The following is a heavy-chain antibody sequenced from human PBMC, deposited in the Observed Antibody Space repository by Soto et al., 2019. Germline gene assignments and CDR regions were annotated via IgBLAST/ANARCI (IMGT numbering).Heavy chain of an antibody. D-gene: IGHD4-17*01. CDR3: AKGGPHADYPLWYFDL. CDR2: ISYDGSNK. V-gene: IGHV3-30*18. CDR1: GFTFSNYG. J-gene: IGHJ2*01. Sequence: QVQLVESGGGVVQPGRSLRLSCAASGFTFSNYGMHWVRQAPGKGLEWVAVISYDGSNKYYADSVKGRFTISRDNSKNTLNLQMNSLRDEDTAVYYCAKGGPHADYPLWYFDLWGRGTPVTVSS.